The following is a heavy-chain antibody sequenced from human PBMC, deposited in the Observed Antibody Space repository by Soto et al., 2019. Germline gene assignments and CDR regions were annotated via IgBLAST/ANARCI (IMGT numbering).Heavy chain of an antibody. J-gene: IGHJ4*01. D-gene: IGHD3-10*01. CDR1: GFTFSDFA. CDR2: LDGVGGST. V-gene: IGHV3-23*01. Sequence: GGSLRLSCLASGFTFSDFAMTWVRHVPGRGLEWVASLDGVGGSTYYAESVRGRFSISRDNSQNTLFLQMKRLTVDDTAIYYCAAPRDEYGSGVSWFTYGMDIWGQGPQGTVSS. CDR3: AAPRDEYGSGVSWFTYGMDI.